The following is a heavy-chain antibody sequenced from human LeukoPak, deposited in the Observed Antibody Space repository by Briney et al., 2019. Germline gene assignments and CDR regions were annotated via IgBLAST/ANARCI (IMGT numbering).Heavy chain of an antibody. CDR3: AKRSPRSREGGPSVGSGIVPFDY. Sequence: PGGSLRLSCAASGFTFSSYGMSWVRQAPGKGLEWVSAISGSGGSTYYADSVKGRFTISRDNSKNTLYLQMNSLRAEDTAVYYCAKRSPRSREGGPSVGSGIVPFDYWGQGTLVTVSS. CDR2: ISGSGGST. CDR1: GFTFSSYG. D-gene: IGHD3-10*01. V-gene: IGHV3-23*01. J-gene: IGHJ4*02.